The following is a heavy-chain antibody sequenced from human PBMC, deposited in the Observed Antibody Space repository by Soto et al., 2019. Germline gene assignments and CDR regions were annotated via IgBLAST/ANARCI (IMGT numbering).Heavy chain of an antibody. CDR2: IYYSGST. V-gene: IGHV4-59*01. CDR1: GGSISSYY. Sequence: QVQLQESGPGLVKPSETLSLTCTVSGGSISSYYWSWIRQPPGKGLEWIGYIYYSGSTNYNPSLKSRVTISVDTSKNQFSLKLSSVTAADTAVYYCARARIAAAYNWFDPWGQGTLVTVSS. J-gene: IGHJ5*02. D-gene: IGHD6-13*01. CDR3: ARARIAAAYNWFDP.